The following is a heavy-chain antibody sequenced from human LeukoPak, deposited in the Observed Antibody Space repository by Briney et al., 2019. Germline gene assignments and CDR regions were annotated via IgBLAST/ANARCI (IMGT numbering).Heavy chain of an antibody. D-gene: IGHD3-3*01. V-gene: IGHV3-23*01. CDR3: AKEVKDTGYYHLDN. CDR2: ISGSGGST. Sequence: SGGSLRLSCAASGFTFRNYTMTWVRQAPGKGLEWVSAISGSGGSTYYADSVKGRFTISRDNSKNTLYLQMNRLRDEDTALFYCAKEVKDTGYYHLDNWGRGTLVTVSS. CDR1: GFTFRNYT. J-gene: IGHJ4*02.